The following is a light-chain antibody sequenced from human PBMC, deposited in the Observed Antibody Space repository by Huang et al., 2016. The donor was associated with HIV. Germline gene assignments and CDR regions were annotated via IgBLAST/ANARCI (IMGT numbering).Light chain of an antibody. CDR2: AAS. Sequence: DIQMTQSPSSLSASVGDRVAITCRASRGISNSLAWYQQKPGKAPKLLLYAASRWEGCVTSRLSGSGSGPVYTLTISSLQPEDVAIYHCQQYHGVPWTFGQGTKVEVK. CDR1: RGISNS. CDR3: QQYHGVPWT. J-gene: IGKJ1*01. V-gene: IGKV1-NL1*01.